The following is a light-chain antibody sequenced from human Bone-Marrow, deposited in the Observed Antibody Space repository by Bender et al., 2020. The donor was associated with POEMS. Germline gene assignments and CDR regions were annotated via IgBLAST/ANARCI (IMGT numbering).Light chain of an antibody. CDR1: SSDVGTYVL. J-gene: IGLJ3*02. CDR3: CSFAGSRTNWV. Sequence: QSALTQPASVSGSPGQSITISCTGTSSDVGTYVLVSWYQQHPGKAPKLMIYEGTKRPSGVSSRFSGSKSGNTAYLTISGLRAEDEADYHCCSFAGSRTNWVFGGGTKLTVL. CDR2: EGT. V-gene: IGLV2-23*01.